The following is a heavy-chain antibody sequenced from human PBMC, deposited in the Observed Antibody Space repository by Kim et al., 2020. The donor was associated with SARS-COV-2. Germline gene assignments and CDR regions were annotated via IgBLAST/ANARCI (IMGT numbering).Heavy chain of an antibody. CDR2: IYYSGST. CDR1: GGSISSSSYY. D-gene: IGHD4-17*01. CDR3: ARVRAPLLLRYYFDY. J-gene: IGHJ4*02. V-gene: IGHV4-39*07. Sequence: SETLSLTCTVSGGSISSSSYYWGWIRQPPGKGLEWIGSIYYSGSTYDNPSLKSRVTISVDTSKNQFSLKLSSVTAADTAVYYCARVRAPLLLRYYFDYWGQGTLVTVSS.